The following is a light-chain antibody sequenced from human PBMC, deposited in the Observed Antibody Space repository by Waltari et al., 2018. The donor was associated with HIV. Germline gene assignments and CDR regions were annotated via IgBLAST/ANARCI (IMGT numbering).Light chain of an antibody. CDR2: EDS. J-gene: IGLJ2*01. CDR3: YSIDSSGNHRV. V-gene: IGLV3-10*01. CDR1: ALQKKY. Sequence: SYELTQPPSVSVSPGQTARITCSGDALQKKYAYWYQQKSGQAPVLVIYEDSKRPSGIPERFSGSSTGTMATLTISGAQVEDEADYYCYSIDSSGNHRVFGGGTKLTVL.